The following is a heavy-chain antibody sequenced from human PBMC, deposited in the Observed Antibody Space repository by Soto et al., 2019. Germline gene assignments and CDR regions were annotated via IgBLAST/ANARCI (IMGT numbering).Heavy chain of an antibody. J-gene: IGHJ6*02. D-gene: IGHD6-13*01. CDR3: ASAGPYSSSWYERAGMDV. CDR1: GYPFSSYG. Sequence: ASVKVSCKTSGYPFSSYGISWVRQAPGEGVEWLGWISGYNGKTEYGQKVQDRLTMTTDTSTNTVYMELRNLRAEDTAVYYCASAGPYSSSWYERAGMDVWGQGTTVTVSS. CDR2: ISGYNGKT. V-gene: IGHV1-18*04.